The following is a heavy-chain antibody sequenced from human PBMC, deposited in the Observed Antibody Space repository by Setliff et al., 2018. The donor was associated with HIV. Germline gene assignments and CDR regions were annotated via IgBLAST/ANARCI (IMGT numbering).Heavy chain of an antibody. CDR1: GFLFNRYS. CDR3: ATGKVSDYFDILTAYPN. J-gene: IGHJ4*02. Sequence: GGSLRLSCSASGFLFNRYSLNWVRQAPGRGPEWVASISNSSRYYWVKARYGDSVRGRFTISRDNAKNSLYLQISSLRAEDTAVYYCATGKVSDYFDILTAYPNWGQGALVTVSS. D-gene: IGHD3-9*01. CDR2: ISNSSRYY. V-gene: IGHV3-21*04.